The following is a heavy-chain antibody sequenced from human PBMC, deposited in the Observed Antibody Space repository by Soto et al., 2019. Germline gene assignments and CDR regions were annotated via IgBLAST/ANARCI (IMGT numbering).Heavy chain of an antibody. CDR2: IYYSGST. D-gene: IGHD2-15*01. CDR3: ASKGWYYYGMDV. Sequence: SVSQSLSCTIPGSSISSSSYYWCWIRLPPGKGLDWIVSIYYSGSTYYNPSLKSRVIISVDTSKIQFSLKLSSVTAADTAVYYCASKGWYYYGMDVWGQGTTVT. V-gene: IGHV4-39*01. CDR1: GSSISSSSYY. J-gene: IGHJ6*02.